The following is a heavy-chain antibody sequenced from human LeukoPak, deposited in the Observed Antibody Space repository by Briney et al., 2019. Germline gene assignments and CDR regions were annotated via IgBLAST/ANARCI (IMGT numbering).Heavy chain of an antibody. CDR2: INHSGST. V-gene: IGHV4-34*01. D-gene: IGHD3-9*01. CDR3: ARGRQYDILTGHFDY. Sequence: SETLSLTCAVYGGSFSGYYWSWIRQPPGKGLEWIGEINHSGSTNYNPSLKSRVTISVDTSKDQFSLKLSSVTAADTAVYYCARGRQYDILTGHFDYWGQGTLVTVSS. CDR1: GGSFSGYY. J-gene: IGHJ4*02.